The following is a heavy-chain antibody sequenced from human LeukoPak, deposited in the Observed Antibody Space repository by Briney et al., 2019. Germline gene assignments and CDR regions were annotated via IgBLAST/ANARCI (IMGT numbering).Heavy chain of an antibody. V-gene: IGHV3-11*01. CDR3: VRDNPRQQGFAY. CDR1: GFTFSDYY. D-gene: IGHD6-13*01. Sequence: GGSLRLSCAASGFTFSDYYMSWIRQAPGKGLEWVSYISSSGSTIYYADSVKGRFTISRDNAKNSLYLQMDSLRAEDTAVYYCVRDNPRQQGFAYWGQGTLVTVSS. CDR2: ISSSGSTI. J-gene: IGHJ4*02.